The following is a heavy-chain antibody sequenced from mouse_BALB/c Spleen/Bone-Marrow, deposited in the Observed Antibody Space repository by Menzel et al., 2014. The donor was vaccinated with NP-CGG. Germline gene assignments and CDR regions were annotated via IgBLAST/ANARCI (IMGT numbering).Heavy chain of an antibody. CDR2: IYPGNSDT. D-gene: IGHD1-1*01. J-gene: IGHJ4*01. Sequence: VQLKQSGTVLARPGASVKMSRKASGYTFTSYWMHWVKQRPGQGLEWIGAIYPGNSDTSYNQKFKGKAKLTAVTSTSTAYMDLSSLTNEDSAVYYCTRGITTVVATRAMDYWGQGTSVTVSS. CDR1: GYTFTSYW. CDR3: TRGITTVVATRAMDY. V-gene: IGHV1-5*01.